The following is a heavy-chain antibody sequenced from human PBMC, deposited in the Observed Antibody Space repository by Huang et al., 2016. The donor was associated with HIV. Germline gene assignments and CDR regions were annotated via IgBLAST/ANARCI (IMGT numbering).Heavy chain of an antibody. Sequence: QVQLEQWGARLLKPSETLSLTCAVYGESLSDFFWSWIRQPPGKGLELIGEIKQSGRTNYNPSLKSRVTIAVDTSKKQFSLKLKSVTAADTSMYYCARGRGSSWSLFDTWGQGSLVTVFS. J-gene: IGHJ4*02. CDR2: IKQSGRT. CDR1: GESLSDFF. D-gene: IGHD6-13*01. V-gene: IGHV4-34*02. CDR3: ARGRGSSWSLFDT.